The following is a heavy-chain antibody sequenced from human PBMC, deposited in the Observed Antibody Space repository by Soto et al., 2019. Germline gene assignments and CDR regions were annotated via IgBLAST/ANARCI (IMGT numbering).Heavy chain of an antibody. Sequence: QVQLVESGGGVVQPGRSLRLSCAASGFTFSSYGMQWVRQAPGKGLEWVAVIWYDGSNKYYADSVKGRLTISRDNSKNTLYLQMNSLRAEDTAVYYCARAPQTRQPPGPYYFDYWGQGTLVTVSS. J-gene: IGHJ4*02. CDR3: ARAPQTRQPPGPYYFDY. CDR1: GFTFSSYG. D-gene: IGHD6-13*01. CDR2: IWYDGSNK. V-gene: IGHV3-33*01.